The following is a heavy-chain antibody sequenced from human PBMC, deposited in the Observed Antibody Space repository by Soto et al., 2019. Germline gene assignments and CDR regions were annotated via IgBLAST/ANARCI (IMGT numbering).Heavy chain of an antibody. CDR2: IVPTLRIT. V-gene: IGHV1-69*08. CDR1: GGTSTIYT. CDR3: ATDKYGAGRVGVHF. J-gene: IGHJ4*02. Sequence: QVQLVQSGAEVKKPGASLRVSCDTSGGTSTIYTITWVRQAPGQGLQWMGRIVPTLRITNYAQEFQGRLTITADSSTSTAHIELTSLTSEDTAVYYCATDKYGAGRVGVHFWGQGTLVTVSS. D-gene: IGHD3-3*02.